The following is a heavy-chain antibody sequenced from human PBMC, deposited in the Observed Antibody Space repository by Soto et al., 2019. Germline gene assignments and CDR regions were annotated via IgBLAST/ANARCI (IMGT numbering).Heavy chain of an antibody. Sequence: PSETLSLTSAVYGGSFSGYYWSWIRQPPGKGLEWIGEINHSGSTNYNPSLKSRVTISVDTSKNQFSLKLSSVTAADTAVYYCATIYGDYVEWFDPWGQVTLVTVSS. CDR2: INHSGST. CDR3: ATIYGDYVEWFDP. CDR1: GGSFSGYY. D-gene: IGHD4-17*01. V-gene: IGHV4-34*01. J-gene: IGHJ5*02.